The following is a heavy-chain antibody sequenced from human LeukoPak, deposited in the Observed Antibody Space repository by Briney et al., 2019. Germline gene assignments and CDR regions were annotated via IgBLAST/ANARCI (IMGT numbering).Heavy chain of an antibody. J-gene: IGHJ4*02. CDR3: ARGPPLTYDGSGYYFFDY. Sequence: SETLSLTCAVYGGSFSGYFWTWIRQPPGKGLEWIGEINNGGSTNYNPSLKSRVTISVDTSKNHFSLKLTSVTAADTAVYYCARGPPLTYDGSGYYFFDYWGLGTLVTVSS. CDR2: INNGGST. D-gene: IGHD3-22*01. V-gene: IGHV4-34*01. CDR1: GGSFSGYF.